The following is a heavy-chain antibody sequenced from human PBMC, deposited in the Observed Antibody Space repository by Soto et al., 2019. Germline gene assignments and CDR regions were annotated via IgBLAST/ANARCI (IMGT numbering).Heavy chain of an antibody. CDR1: GYTFIGYY. CDR2: INPNTGGT. V-gene: IGHV1-2*02. CDR3: ASFLPGTPLDY. J-gene: IGHJ4*02. D-gene: IGHD1-1*01. Sequence: ASVKVSCKASGYTFIGYYMHWVRQAPGQGLEWMGWINPNTGGTNYAQKFQGRVTMTTDTSTSTAYMELRSLRSDDTAVYYCASFLPGTPLDYWGQGTLVTVSS.